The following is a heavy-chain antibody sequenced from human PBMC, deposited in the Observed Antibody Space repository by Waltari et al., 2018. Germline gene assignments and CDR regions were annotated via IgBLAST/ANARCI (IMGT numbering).Heavy chain of an antibody. D-gene: IGHD3-10*01. CDR3: ARAGVGGSGSYSFDY. CDR2: INAGNCNT. Sequence: QVQLVQSGAEVKKPGASVKVSCKASGYTFTSYAMHWVRQAPGQRLEWMGWINAGNCNTKYSQKFQGRVTITRDTSASTAYMELTSLRSEDTAVYYCARAGVGGSGSYSFDYWGQGTLVTVSS. J-gene: IGHJ4*02. V-gene: IGHV1-3*01. CDR1: GYTFTSYA.